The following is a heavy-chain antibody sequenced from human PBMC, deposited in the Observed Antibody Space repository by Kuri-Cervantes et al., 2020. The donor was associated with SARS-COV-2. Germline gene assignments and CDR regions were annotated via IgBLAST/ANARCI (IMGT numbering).Heavy chain of an antibody. CDR1: GFTFSRYA. D-gene: IGHD5-18*01. CDR2: TSYDGSNK. J-gene: IGHJ4*02. V-gene: IGHV3-30*14. Sequence: GESLKISCAASGFTFSRYAMHWVRQAPGKGLEWVAVTSYDGSNKYYADSVKGRFTISRDSSKNTLYLQMNSLRAEDTAVYYCARAKSPNAALVPADYWGQGTLVTVSS. CDR3: ARAKSPNAALVPADY.